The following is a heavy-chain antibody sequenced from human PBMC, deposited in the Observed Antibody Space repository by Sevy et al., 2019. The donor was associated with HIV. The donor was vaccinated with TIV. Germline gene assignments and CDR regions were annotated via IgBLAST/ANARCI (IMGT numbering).Heavy chain of an antibody. CDR3: ESDEGRITMVGGNAFDI. J-gene: IGHJ3*02. Sequence: GESLKISCAASGFTFSSYAMHWVRQAPGKGLEWVAVISYDGSNKYYADSVKGRFTISRDNSKNTLYLQMNSLRAEDTAGCYCESDEGRITMVGGNAFDIWGQGTMVTVSS. D-gene: IGHD3-10*01. V-gene: IGHV3-30-3*01. CDR1: GFTFSSYA. CDR2: ISYDGSNK.